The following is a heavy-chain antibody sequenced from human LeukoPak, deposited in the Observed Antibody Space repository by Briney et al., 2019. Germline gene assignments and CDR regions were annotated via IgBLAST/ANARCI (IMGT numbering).Heavy chain of an antibody. CDR3: ARVEYNWNDVVDY. Sequence: PGGSLRLSCAASGFTFSRYWMHWVRQAPGKGLVWVSRVNSDETSIKYADYVKGRFTISRDNAKSTLYLQMNSLRAEDTAVYYCARVEYNWNDVVDYWGRGTLVTVSS. J-gene: IGHJ4*02. V-gene: IGHV3-74*01. CDR1: GFTFSRYW. D-gene: IGHD1-20*01. CDR2: VNSDETSI.